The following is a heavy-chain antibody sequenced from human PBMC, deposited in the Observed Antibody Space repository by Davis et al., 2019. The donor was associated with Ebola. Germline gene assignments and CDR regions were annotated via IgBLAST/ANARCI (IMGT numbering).Heavy chain of an antibody. V-gene: IGHV3-74*01. Sequence: HTSETLSLTCAASGFTFSSYWMHWVRQAPGKGLVWVSRINSDGSSTSYADSVKGRFTISRDNAKNTLYLQMNSLRAEDTAVYYCARGGFLEWLLVYYGMDVWGQGTTVTVSS. J-gene: IGHJ6*02. D-gene: IGHD3-3*01. CDR1: GFTFSSYW. CDR2: INSDGSST. CDR3: ARGGFLEWLLVYYGMDV.